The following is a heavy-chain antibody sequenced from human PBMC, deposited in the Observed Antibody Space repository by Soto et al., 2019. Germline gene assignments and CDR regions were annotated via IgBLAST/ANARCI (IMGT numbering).Heavy chain of an antibody. CDR1: GFTFSSYG. J-gene: IGHJ6*02. CDR3: AKDNGDYDNYYYGMDV. CDR2: ISYDGSNK. V-gene: IGHV3-30*18. D-gene: IGHD4-17*01. Sequence: QVQLVESGGGVVQPGRSLRLSCAASGFTFSSYGMHWVRQAPGKGLEWVAVISYDGSNKYYADSVKGRFTISRDNSKNTLYLQMNSLRAEDTAVYYCAKDNGDYDNYYYGMDVWGQGTTVTVSS.